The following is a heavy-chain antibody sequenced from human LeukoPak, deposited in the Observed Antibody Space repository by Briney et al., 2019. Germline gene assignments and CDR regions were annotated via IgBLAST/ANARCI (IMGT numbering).Heavy chain of an antibody. CDR2: ISWNSGSI. CDR1: GFTFDDYA. Sequence: PGGSLRLSCAASGFTFDDYAMHWVRQAPGKGLEWVSGISWNSGSIGYADSVKGRFTISRDNAKNSLYLQMNSLRAEDTALYYCAKGAHWFDPWGQGTLVTVSS. J-gene: IGHJ5*02. V-gene: IGHV3-9*01. CDR3: AKGAHWFDP.